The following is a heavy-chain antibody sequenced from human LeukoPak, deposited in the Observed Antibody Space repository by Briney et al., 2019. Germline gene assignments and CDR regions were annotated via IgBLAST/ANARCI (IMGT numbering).Heavy chain of an antibody. CDR3: AKGGTTGRNHNWFDP. J-gene: IGHJ5*02. CDR2: ISGRGGST. V-gene: IGHV3-23*01. D-gene: IGHD1-7*01. CDR1: GFTFSSYA. Sequence: GGSLRLSCAASGFTFSSYALHWVRQAPGKGLEWVSTISGRGGSTYYADSVRGQFTISRDNSKNILYLQMNSLTVADTDVYYCAKGGTTGRNHNWFDPWGQGTLVAVSS.